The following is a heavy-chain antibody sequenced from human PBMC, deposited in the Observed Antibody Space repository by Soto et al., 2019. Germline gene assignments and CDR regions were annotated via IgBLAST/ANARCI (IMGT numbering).Heavy chain of an antibody. J-gene: IGHJ6*02. D-gene: IGHD2-2*01. Sequence: SVKVSCKASGGTFSSYAISWVRQAPGQGLEWMGGIIPIFGTANYAQEFQGRVTITADESTSTAYMELSSLRSEDTAVYYCARTQILQYIVVVPADMAYDYYYGMDVWGQGTTVTVSS. V-gene: IGHV1-69*13. CDR3: ARTQILQYIVVVPADMAYDYYYGMDV. CDR2: IIPIFGTA. CDR1: GGTFSSYA.